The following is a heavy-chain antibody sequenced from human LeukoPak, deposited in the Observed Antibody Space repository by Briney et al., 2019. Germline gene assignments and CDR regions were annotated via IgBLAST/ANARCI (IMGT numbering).Heavy chain of an antibody. V-gene: IGHV1-46*01. Sequence: ASVKVSCKASGYTFTSYYMHWVRQAPGQGLEWMGIINPRGGSTTYAQKFQGRIIMTRDTSTSTVYMELSSLRSEDTAVYYCARDLVDYGDYTKDYWGQGTLVTVSS. D-gene: IGHD4-17*01. CDR2: INPRGGST. CDR1: GYTFTSYY. J-gene: IGHJ4*02. CDR3: ARDLVDYGDYTKDY.